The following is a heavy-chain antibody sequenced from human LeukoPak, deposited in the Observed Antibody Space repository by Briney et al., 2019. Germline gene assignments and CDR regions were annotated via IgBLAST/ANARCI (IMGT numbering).Heavy chain of an antibody. V-gene: IGHV3-11*04. Sequence: GGSLRLSRAASGFTFSDYYMSWIRQAPGKGLEWVSYISSSGSTIYYADSVKGRFTTSRDNAKNSLYLQMNSLRAEDTAVYYCARAHFGSFIVVVPAAPPLYWGQGTLVTVSS. CDR2: ISSSGSTI. CDR1: GFTFSDYY. CDR3: ARAHFGSFIVVVPAAPPLY. D-gene: IGHD2-2*01. J-gene: IGHJ4*02.